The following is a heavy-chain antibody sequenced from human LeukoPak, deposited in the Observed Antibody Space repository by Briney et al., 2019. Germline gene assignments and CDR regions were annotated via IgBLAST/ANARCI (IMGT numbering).Heavy chain of an antibody. Sequence: SETLSLTCTVSGVSISSSNSYWGWIRQPPGKGLEWIGSIYYSWDTYYNPSLKSRVTISVDTSKNQFSLKLSSVTAADTAVYYCATTSYYYDSPDYWGQGTLVTVSS. D-gene: IGHD3-22*01. J-gene: IGHJ4*02. CDR1: GVSISSSNSY. V-gene: IGHV4-39*01. CDR3: ATTSYYYDSPDY. CDR2: IYYSWDT.